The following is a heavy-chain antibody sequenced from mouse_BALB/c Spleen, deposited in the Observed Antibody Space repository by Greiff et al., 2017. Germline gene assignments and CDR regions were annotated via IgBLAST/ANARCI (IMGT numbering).Heavy chain of an antibody. J-gene: IGHJ4*01. CDR1: GYSITSGYS. CDR2: IHYSGST. V-gene: IGHV3-1*02. Sequence: EVKLQESGPDLVKPSQSLSLTCTVTGYSITSGYSWHWIRQFPGNKLEWMGYIHYSGSTNYNPSLKSRISITRDTSKNQFFLQLNSVTTEDTATYYCARRGKNDYEDYAMDYWGQGTSVTVSS. D-gene: IGHD2-4*01. CDR3: ARRGKNDYEDYAMDY.